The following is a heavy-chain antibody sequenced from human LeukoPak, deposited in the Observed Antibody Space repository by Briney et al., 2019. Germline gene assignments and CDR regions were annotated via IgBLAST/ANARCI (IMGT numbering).Heavy chain of an antibody. CDR1: GFTFSNYW. CDR3: GRGGSFPGF. V-gene: IGHV3-7*01. D-gene: IGHD3-10*01. J-gene: IGHJ4*02. CDR2: IKQDGSEK. Sequence: PGGSLRLSCAASGFTFSNYWMTWVRQAPGKGLEWVANIKQDGSEKNYVDSVKGRFTISRDDATNSLYLHMNSLRVEDTAVDYCGRGGSFPGFWGQGTQVSVSS.